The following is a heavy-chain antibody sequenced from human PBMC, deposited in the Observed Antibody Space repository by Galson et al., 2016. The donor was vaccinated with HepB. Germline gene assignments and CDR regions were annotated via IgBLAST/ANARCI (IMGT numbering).Heavy chain of an antibody. CDR1: GFVFSNFG. J-gene: IGHJ4*02. Sequence: SLSLSCAASGFVFSNFGLSWVRQAPGKGLEWVASISTRRTTYYSDSVQGRFTISRDNSNNTLYLQMNGLRAEDTAVYYCAKERLVRRIFDHWGQGTLLTVSS. CDR2: ISTRRTT. CDR3: AKERLVRRIFDH. D-gene: IGHD1-1*01. V-gene: IGHV3-23*01.